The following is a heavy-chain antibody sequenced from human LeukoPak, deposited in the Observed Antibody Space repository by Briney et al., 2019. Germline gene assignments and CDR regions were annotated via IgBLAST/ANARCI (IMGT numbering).Heavy chain of an antibody. Sequence: GGSLRLSCAASGFTFSSYAMSWVRQAPGKGLEWVSAISGSGGSTYYADSVKGRFTISRDNSKNTLYLQMNSLRAEDTAVYYCAKDRCGSTSCYGANTQSTWGQGTLVTVSS. CDR2: ISGSGGST. D-gene: IGHD2-2*01. J-gene: IGHJ4*02. CDR3: AKDRCGSTSCYGANTQST. V-gene: IGHV3-23*01. CDR1: GFTFSSYA.